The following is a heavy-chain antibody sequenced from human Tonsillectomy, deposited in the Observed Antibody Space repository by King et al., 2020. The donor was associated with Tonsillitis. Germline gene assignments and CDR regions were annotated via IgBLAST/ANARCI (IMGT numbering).Heavy chain of an antibody. Sequence: VQLVESGGGLVKPGGSLRLSCAASGFTFSSYSMNWVRQAPGKGLEWVSSISSSSSYIYYADSVKGRFTISRDNAKNSLYLQMNSLRAEDTAVYYCARDRGASIAARGAFDIWGQGTMVTVSS. CDR2: ISSSSSYI. J-gene: IGHJ3*02. CDR3: ARDRGASIAARGAFDI. CDR1: GFTFSSYS. V-gene: IGHV3-21*01. D-gene: IGHD6-6*01.